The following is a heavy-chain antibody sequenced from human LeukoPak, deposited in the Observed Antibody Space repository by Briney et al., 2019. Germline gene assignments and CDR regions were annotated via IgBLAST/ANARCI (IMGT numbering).Heavy chain of an antibody. CDR3: ARLRGDYGDDY. Sequence: GGSLRLSCAASGFTFSSYNMNWVRQAPGKGREWVSSISTTSSYIYYADSVKGRFTISRDNAKNSLYLQMNSLRAEDTAVCYCARLRGDYGDDYWGQGTLVTVSS. D-gene: IGHD4-17*01. V-gene: IGHV3-21*01. J-gene: IGHJ4*02. CDR1: GFTFSSYN. CDR2: ISTTSSYI.